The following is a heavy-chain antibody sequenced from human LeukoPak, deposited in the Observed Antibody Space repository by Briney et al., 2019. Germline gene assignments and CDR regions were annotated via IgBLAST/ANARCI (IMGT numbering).Heavy chain of an antibody. V-gene: IGHV3-48*01. D-gene: IGHD1-14*01. CDR2: ISSSSRTV. Sequence: GGSLRLSCAASDVTFSTFTMHWVRQAPGKGPEWVSSISSSSRTVNYADSVQGRFIVSRDNANNSMFLQMNDLRREDTAVYYCAKGSPRGGLDSWGQGTLVTVSS. CDR1: DVTFSTFT. J-gene: IGHJ4*02. CDR3: AKGSPRGGLDS.